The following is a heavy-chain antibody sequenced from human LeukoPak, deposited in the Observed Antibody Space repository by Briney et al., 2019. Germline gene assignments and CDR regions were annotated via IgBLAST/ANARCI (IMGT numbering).Heavy chain of an antibody. CDR1: GYSFTNYW. CDR2: IYPGDSDT. D-gene: IGHD5-18*01. CDR3: ARHLRLWQNWFDP. J-gene: IGHJ5*02. Sequence: GESLKISCTGFGYSFTNYWIGWVRQMPGKGPEWMGIIYPGDSDTRYSPSFQGQVTISADKSISTAYLQWSSLKASDTAMYYCARHLRLWQNWFDPWGQGTLVTVSS. V-gene: IGHV5-51*01.